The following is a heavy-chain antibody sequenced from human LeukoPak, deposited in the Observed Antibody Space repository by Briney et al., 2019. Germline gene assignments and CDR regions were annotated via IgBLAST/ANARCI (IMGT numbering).Heavy chain of an antibody. Sequence: PGGSLRLSCAASGFSFSDAWMSWVRQIPGKGLEWVGRIESKTDGGTTDYAAPVKGRFTISRDDSKNTLFLHMNSLKTEDTALYYCTTGHIYGSGSYYNPNWFDPWGQGTLVTVSS. V-gene: IGHV3-15*04. J-gene: IGHJ5*02. CDR3: TTGHIYGSGSYYNPNWFDP. D-gene: IGHD3-10*01. CDR1: GFSFSDAW. CDR2: IESKTDGGTT.